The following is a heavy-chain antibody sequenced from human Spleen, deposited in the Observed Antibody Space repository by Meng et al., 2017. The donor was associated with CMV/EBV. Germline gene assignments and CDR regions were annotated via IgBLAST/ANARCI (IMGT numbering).Heavy chain of an antibody. CDR1: GYSFTSYW. V-gene: IGHV5-51*01. D-gene: IGHD3-10*01. CDR2: IYPGDSDT. CDR3: ARGYYGSGLTLNGMDV. Sequence: GESLKISCKGSGYSFTSYWIGWVRQMPGKGLEWMGIIYPGDSDTRYSPSFQGQVTISADKSISTAYLQWSSPKASDTAMYYCARGYYGSGLTLNGMDVWGQGTTVTVSS. J-gene: IGHJ6*02.